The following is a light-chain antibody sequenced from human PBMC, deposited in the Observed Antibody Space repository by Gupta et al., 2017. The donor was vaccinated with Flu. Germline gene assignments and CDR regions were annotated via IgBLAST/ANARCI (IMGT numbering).Light chain of an antibody. Sequence: QSVLTQLPSASGTPGQSVTIPCSGSSSNIGSQYVYWYQQFPGAAPKLLIHRDKQRPSGVPDRFSGSKSGTSASRAITRLRAEDAARYCCAAWDDDLLGPVFGGGTKVTVL. CDR1: SSNIGSQY. J-gene: IGLJ3*02. CDR3: AAWDDDLLGPV. CDR2: RDK. V-gene: IGLV1-47*01.